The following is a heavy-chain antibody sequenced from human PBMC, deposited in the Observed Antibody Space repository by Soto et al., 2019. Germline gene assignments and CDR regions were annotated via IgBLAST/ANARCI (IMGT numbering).Heavy chain of an antibody. D-gene: IGHD6-13*01. V-gene: IGHV3-74*01. CDR3: ARAAAAGNSALAY. CDR1: GFTFSSYW. J-gene: IGHJ4*02. Sequence: EVELVESGGGLVQPGESLRLSCAASGFTFSSYWMHWVRQAPGKGLVWVSRLNSDGSTTDYADSVKGRFTISRDNAKNTLFLQMNSLRAEDMAVYYCARAAAAGNSALAYWGQGTPVTVSS. CDR2: LNSDGSTT.